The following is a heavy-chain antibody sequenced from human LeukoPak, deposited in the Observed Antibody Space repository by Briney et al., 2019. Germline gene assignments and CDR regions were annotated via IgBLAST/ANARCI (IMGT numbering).Heavy chain of an antibody. D-gene: IGHD6-13*01. V-gene: IGHV4-59*11. CDR1: GASISSHY. J-gene: IGHJ6*03. Sequence: SETLSLTCTVSGASISSHYWSWIRQPPGKGLEWLGYVYYTGSTDYNPSLNSRLTISVDTSKNQFSLKLTAVTAADTAVYYCARGPVNSNSYYYYYYMDVGGKGTTVTVSS. CDR3: ARGPVNSNSYYYYYYMDV. CDR2: VYYTGST.